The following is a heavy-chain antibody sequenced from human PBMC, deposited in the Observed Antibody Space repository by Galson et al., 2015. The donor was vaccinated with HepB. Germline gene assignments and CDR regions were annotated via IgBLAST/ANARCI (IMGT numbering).Heavy chain of an antibody. CDR3: ARVSSRYGPYYYMDV. D-gene: IGHD6-13*01. CDR1: GGTFSSYA. Sequence: SVKVSCKASGGTFSSYAISWVRQAPGQGLEWMGGIIPIFGTANYAQKFQGRVTITRDTSASTAYMELSSLRSEDTAVYYCARVSSRYGPYYYMDVWGKGTTVTVSS. J-gene: IGHJ6*03. V-gene: IGHV1-69*05. CDR2: IIPIFGTA.